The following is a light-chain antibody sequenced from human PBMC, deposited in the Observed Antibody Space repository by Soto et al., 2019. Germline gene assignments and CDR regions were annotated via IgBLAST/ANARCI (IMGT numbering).Light chain of an antibody. CDR1: SSNIGTNT. CDR3: EAWDGSLNAVL. Sequence: QSVLTQPPSASGTPGQRVTISCSGSSSNIGTNTVNWYQHLPGSAPKLLIYSNNQRPSGVPDRFSGSKSGTSASLAISGLQPDDEADYYCEAWDGSLNAVLFGGGTSSPS. V-gene: IGLV1-44*01. J-gene: IGLJ2*01. CDR2: SNN.